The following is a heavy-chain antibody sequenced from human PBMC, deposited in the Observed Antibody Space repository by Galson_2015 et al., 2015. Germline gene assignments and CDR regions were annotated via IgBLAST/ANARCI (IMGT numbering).Heavy chain of an antibody. Sequence: SLRLSCAASEFTFSSYYMSWVRQAPGKGLEWVSSISSTTTYIYYADSVKGRFTISRDNAKNSLYLQMDSLGAEDTAVYYCARQILDYDFWGGYYPTNFDYWGQGTL. CDR3: ARQILDYDFWGGYYPTNFDY. D-gene: IGHD3-3*01. CDR1: EFTFSSYY. CDR2: ISSTTTYI. J-gene: IGHJ4*02. V-gene: IGHV3-21*01.